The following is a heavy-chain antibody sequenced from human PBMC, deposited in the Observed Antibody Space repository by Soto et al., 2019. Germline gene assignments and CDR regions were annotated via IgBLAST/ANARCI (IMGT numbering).Heavy chain of an antibody. J-gene: IGHJ4*02. Sequence: PGGSLRLSCAASGFTFSSYAMHWVRQAPGKGLEWVAVISYDGSNKYYADSVKGRFTISRDNSKNTLYLQMNSLRAEDTAVYYCARVGAVAGTGGSDYWGQGTLVTVSS. CDR1: GFTFSSYA. CDR2: ISYDGSNK. D-gene: IGHD6-19*01. CDR3: ARVGAVAGTGGSDY. V-gene: IGHV3-30-3*01.